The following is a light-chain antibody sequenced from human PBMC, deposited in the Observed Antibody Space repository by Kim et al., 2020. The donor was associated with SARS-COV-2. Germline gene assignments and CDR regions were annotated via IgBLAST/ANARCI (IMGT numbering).Light chain of an antibody. V-gene: IGLV2-14*04. CDR1: SSDIGAYNY. CDR3: SSYTTSYTWV. CDR2: DVS. J-gene: IGLJ3*02. Sequence: GQSVTIASTGTSSDIGAYNYVSWCRQHPGKAPQLMIYDVSKRPSGVSNRFSGSKSGNTASLTISGLQAEDEADYYCSSYTTSYTWVFGGGTQLTVL.